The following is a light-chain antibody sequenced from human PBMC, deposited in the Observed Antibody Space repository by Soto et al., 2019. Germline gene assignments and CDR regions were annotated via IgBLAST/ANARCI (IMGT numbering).Light chain of an antibody. J-gene: IGLJ2*01. CDR1: SSDVGGYNL. CDR3: SSDTSRNTVV. V-gene: IGLV2-14*01. CDR2: EVS. Sequence: QSALTQPASVSGSPGQSITISCTGTSSDVGGYNLVSWYQQHPGKAPKLMIYEVSNRPSGVSDRFSGAKSGNTASLTISGLQAEDEADYYCSSDTSRNTVVFGGGTQLTVL.